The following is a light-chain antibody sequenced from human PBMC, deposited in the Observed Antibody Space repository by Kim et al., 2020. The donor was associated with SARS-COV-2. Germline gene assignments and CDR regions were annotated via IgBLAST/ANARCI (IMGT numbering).Light chain of an antibody. V-gene: IGLV3-21*04. J-gene: IGLJ2*01. Sequence: ATGKTARSTCGGNNMGSKGVHWYQQNPGQAPVLVIYYDSDRPSGIPERFSGSNSGNTATLTISRVEAGDEADYYCQVWDSSSDHVVFGGGTQLTVL. CDR3: QVWDSSSDHVV. CDR2: YDS. CDR1: NMGSKG.